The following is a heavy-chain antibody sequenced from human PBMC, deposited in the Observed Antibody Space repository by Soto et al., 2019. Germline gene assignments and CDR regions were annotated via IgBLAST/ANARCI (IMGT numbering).Heavy chain of an antibody. CDR3: ARLHYYGSGSYGGYYYGMDV. D-gene: IGHD3-10*01. Sequence: QVQLVQSGAEVKKPGASVKVSCKASGYTFTSYGISWVRQAPGQGLEWMEWISAYNGNTNYAQKLQGRVTMTTDTSTSTAYMELRSLRSDDTAVYYCARLHYYGSGSYGGYYYGMDVWGQGTTVTVSS. CDR2: ISAYNGNT. CDR1: GYTFTSYG. J-gene: IGHJ6*02. V-gene: IGHV1-18*01.